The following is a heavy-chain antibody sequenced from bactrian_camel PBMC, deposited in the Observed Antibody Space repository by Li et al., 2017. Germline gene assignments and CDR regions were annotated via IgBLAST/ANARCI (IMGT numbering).Heavy chain of an antibody. CDR1: GYTDSTYC. V-gene: IGHV3S25*01. Sequence: GSVQAGASLKLSCVVSGYTDSTYCRVWFRQVPGKERDGVAAIYTGGAYSYYADSVKGRFTISRDNSKNTSYLQMNSLKPEDTAMYYCGAKRRGHGYCANVYGSLSMNYWGQGTQVTVS. CDR2: IYTGGAYS. J-gene: IGHJ4*01. CDR3: GAKRRGHGYCANVYGSLSMNY. D-gene: IGHD6*01.